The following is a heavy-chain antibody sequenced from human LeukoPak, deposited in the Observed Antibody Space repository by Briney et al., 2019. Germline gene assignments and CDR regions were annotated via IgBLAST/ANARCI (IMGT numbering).Heavy chain of an antibody. CDR3: ARNDYALDY. J-gene: IGHJ4*02. V-gene: IGHV4-59*08. CDR1: GGSISSYY. CDR2: IYYSGST. Sequence: PSETLSLTCTVSGGSISSYYWSWIRQPPGKGLEWIGYIYYSGSTNYNPSLKSRVTISVDTSTNQFSLKLSSVTAADTAVYYCARNDYALDYWGQGTLVTVSS. D-gene: IGHD4-17*01.